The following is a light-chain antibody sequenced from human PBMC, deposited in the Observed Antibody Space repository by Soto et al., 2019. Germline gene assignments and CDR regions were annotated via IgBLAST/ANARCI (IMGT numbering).Light chain of an antibody. CDR1: QGIGRY. CDR3: QQYYSYPLT. V-gene: IGKV1-8*01. CDR2: AAS. Sequence: AIRMTQSPSSLSASTGDRVTITCRASQGIGRYLAWYQQKPGKAPKLLIYAASTLHSGVPSRFSGSGSGTDFTLTIIGLQSEDFATYYCQQYYSYPLTFGQGTKVEIK. J-gene: IGKJ1*01.